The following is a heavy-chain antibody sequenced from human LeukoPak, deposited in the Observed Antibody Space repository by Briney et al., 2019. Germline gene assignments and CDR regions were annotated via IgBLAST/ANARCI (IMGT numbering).Heavy chain of an antibody. J-gene: IGHJ6*02. Sequence: GGSLRLSCAASGFTSSSYGMRWVRQAPGKGLEWVAVITYDGSNKYYADSVKGRFTISRDNSKNTLYLQMNSLRAEDTAVYYCAKDSTYYYDSSGYYYEYYYYGMDVWGQGTTVTVSS. CDR3: AKDSTYYYDSSGYYYEYYYYGMDV. V-gene: IGHV3-30*18. CDR2: ITYDGSNK. D-gene: IGHD3-22*01. CDR1: GFTSSSYG.